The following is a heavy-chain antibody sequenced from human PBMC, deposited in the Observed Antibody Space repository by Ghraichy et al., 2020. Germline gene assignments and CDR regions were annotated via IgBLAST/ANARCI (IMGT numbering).Heavy chain of an antibody. CDR2: INHSGST. V-gene: IGHV4-34*01. D-gene: IGHD3-3*01. CDR3: ARGLIAGPLEWNAFDI. CDR1: GGSFSGYY. Sequence: SETLSLTCAVYGGSFSGYYWSWIRQPPGKGLEWIGEINHSGSTNYNPSLKSRVTISVDTSKNQFSLKLSSVTAADTAVYHCARGLIAGPLEWNAFDIWGQGTMVTVSS. J-gene: IGHJ3*02.